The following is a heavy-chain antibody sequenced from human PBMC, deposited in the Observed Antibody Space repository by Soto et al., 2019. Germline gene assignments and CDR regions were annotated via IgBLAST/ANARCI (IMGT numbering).Heavy chain of an antibody. CDR2: ISYDGSNK. D-gene: IGHD3-22*01. CDR3: ARGGYYDSSGPAPLDY. V-gene: IGHV3-30-3*01. Sequence: QVQLVESGGGVVQPGRSLRLSCAASGFTFSSYAMHWVRQAPGKGLEWVAVISYDGSNKYYADSVKGRFTISRDNSENTLYLQMNSLRAEDTAVYYCARGGYYDSSGPAPLDYWGQGTLVTVSS. J-gene: IGHJ4*02. CDR1: GFTFSSYA.